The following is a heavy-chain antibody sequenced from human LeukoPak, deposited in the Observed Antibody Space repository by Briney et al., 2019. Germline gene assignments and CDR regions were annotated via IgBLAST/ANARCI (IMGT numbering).Heavy chain of an antibody. Sequence: GGSLRLSCAASGFTFSSYAMSRVRQAPGKGLEYVSAISSNGGSTYYANSVKGRFTISRDNSKNTLYLQMGSLRAEDMAVYYCARVSLRFLEWLDYWGQGTLVTVSS. CDR2: ISSNGGST. CDR3: ARVSLRFLEWLDY. J-gene: IGHJ4*02. V-gene: IGHV3-64*01. D-gene: IGHD3-3*01. CDR1: GFTFSSYA.